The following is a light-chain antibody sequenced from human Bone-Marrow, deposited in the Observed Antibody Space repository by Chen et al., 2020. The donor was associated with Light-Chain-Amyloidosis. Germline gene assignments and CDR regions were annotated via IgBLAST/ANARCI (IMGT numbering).Light chain of an antibody. CDR1: SSNIRAGYD. J-gene: IGLJ2*01. CDR2: DKT. CDR3: QSYDNSLNTAHVV. V-gene: IGLV1-40*01. Sequence: QSVLTQPPSVSGAPGQTVLISCSGTSSNIRAGYDVHWYQQLPGAAPQLLIYDKTKRPSGVPDRFSGSKSGTSASLAIAGLQAEDEADYYCQSYDNSLNTAHVVFGGGTKVTVL.